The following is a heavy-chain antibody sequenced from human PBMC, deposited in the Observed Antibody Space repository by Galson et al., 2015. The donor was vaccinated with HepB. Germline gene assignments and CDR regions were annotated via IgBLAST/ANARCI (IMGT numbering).Heavy chain of an antibody. Sequence: SLRLSCAASGFTFDDYAMHWVRQAPGKGLEWVSGISWNSGSIGYADSVKGRFTISRDNAKNSLYLQMNSLRAEDTALYYCAKVDSSGYSMIDYWGQGTLVTVSS. J-gene: IGHJ4*02. V-gene: IGHV3-9*01. D-gene: IGHD3-22*01. CDR3: AKVDSSGYSMIDY. CDR1: GFTFDDYA. CDR2: ISWNSGSI.